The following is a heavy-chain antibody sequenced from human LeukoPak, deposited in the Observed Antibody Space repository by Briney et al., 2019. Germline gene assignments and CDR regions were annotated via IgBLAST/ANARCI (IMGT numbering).Heavy chain of an antibody. Sequence: GGSLRLSCAASGFTFKTYTMHWVRQAPGMGLEWVSSISSSRSYIFYADSVMGRFTISRDNAKNSLYLQMSSLRAEDAAVYYCAREGGYQYYYAMDIWGQGTTVTVSS. CDR2: ISSSRSYI. CDR3: AREGGYQYYYAMDI. D-gene: IGHD3-16*01. CDR1: GFTFKTYT. J-gene: IGHJ6*02. V-gene: IGHV3-21*01.